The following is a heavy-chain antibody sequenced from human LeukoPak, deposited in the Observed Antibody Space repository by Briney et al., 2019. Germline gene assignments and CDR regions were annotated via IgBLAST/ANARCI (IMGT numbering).Heavy chain of an antibody. J-gene: IGHJ5*02. CDR2: ISYDGSNK. D-gene: IGHD3-3*01. V-gene: IGHV3-30*18. CDR3: AKDYDFWSGYLHNWFDP. Sequence: GGSLRLSCAASGFTFSSYGMHWVRQAPAKGLEWVAVISYDGSNKYYADSVKGRFTISRDNSKNTLYLQMNSLRAEDTAVYYCAKDYDFWSGYLHNWFDPWGQGTLVTVSS. CDR1: GFTFSSYG.